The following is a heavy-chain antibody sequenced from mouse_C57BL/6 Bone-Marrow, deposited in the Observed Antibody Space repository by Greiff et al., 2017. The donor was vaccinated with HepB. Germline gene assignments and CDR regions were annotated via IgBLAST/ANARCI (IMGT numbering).Heavy chain of an antibody. Sequence: EVKLVESGGGLVKPGGSLKLSCAASGFTFSDYGMHWVRQAPEKGLEWVAYISSGSSTIYYADTVKGRFTISRDNAKNTLFLQMTSLRSEDTAMYYCARNNYGSRKYFDVWGTGTTVTVSS. D-gene: IGHD1-1*01. CDR1: GFTFSDYG. CDR3: ARNNYGSRKYFDV. V-gene: IGHV5-17*01. J-gene: IGHJ1*03. CDR2: ISSGSSTI.